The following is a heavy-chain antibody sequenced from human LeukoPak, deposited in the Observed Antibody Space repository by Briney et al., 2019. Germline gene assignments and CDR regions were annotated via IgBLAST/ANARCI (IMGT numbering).Heavy chain of an antibody. CDR2: INSDGSST. V-gene: IGHV3-74*01. J-gene: IGHJ4*02. D-gene: IGHD1-26*01. CDR3: ARVGIVGATGGFDY. Sequence: GGSLRLSCAASGFIFSSYSMNWVRQAPGKGLVWVSRINSDGSSTSYADSVKGRFTISRDNAKNTLYLQMNSLRAEDTAVYYCARVGIVGATGGFDYWGQGTLVTVSS. CDR1: GFIFSSYS.